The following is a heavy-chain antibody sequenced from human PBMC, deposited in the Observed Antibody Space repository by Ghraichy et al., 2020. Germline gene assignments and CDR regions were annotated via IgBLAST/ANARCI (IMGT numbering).Heavy chain of an antibody. J-gene: IGHJ4*02. V-gene: IGHV3-23*01. CDR2: ISGSGGST. D-gene: IGHD1-26*01. CDR1: RFTFSSYA. CDR3: ANSRSRSSPHFSPAITLDY. Sequence: GGSLRLSCAASRFTFSSYAMSWVRQAPGKGLEWVSAISGSGGSTYYADSVKGRFTISRDNSKNTLYLQMNSLRAEDTAVYYCANSRSRSSPHFSPAITLDYWGQGTLVTVSS.